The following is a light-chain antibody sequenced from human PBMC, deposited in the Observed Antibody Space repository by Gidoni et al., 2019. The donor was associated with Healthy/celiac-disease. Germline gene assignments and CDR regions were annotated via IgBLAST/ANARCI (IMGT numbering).Light chain of an antibody. V-gene: IGKV3-11*01. Sequence: DIVLTQSPATLSLSPGERATLSCRASQSVSSYLAWYQQKPGQAPRLLIYDASNRATGLPGRFSGSGSGTDFTLTISSLEPEDFAVYYCQQRSNWPPFRTFGQGTKVEIK. CDR1: QSVSSY. CDR2: DAS. J-gene: IGKJ1*01. CDR3: QQRSNWPPFRT.